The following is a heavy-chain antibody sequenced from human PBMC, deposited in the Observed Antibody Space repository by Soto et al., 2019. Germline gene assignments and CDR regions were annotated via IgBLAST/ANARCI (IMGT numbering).Heavy chain of an antibody. J-gene: IGHJ4*02. CDR3: AKDTDFVDY. CDR1: GFKISSSS. Sequence: EVQLVESGGGLVQPGGSLRLSCAAFGFKISSSSMNWVRQAPGRGLEWVSAISGSGGSTYYADSVKGRFTISRDNSKNTLYLQMNSLRAEDTAVYYCAKDTDFVDYWGQGTLVTVSS. D-gene: IGHD2-21*01. V-gene: IGHV3-23*04. CDR2: ISGSGGST.